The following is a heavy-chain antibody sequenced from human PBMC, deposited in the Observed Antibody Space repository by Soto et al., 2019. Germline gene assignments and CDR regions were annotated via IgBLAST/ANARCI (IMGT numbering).Heavy chain of an antibody. J-gene: IGHJ6*02. Sequence: EVQLAESGGGLVQPVGSLRLSCAASGFTFSPYWMHWVRQAPGKGLVWVSRINPDGSSTDYADSVKGRFTISRDNAKNTLYLQMNSLRAEDTAVYYCGRGGSDSPRGMDVWGQGTTVTVSS. D-gene: IGHD6-19*01. V-gene: IGHV3-74*01. CDR2: INPDGSST. CDR3: GRGGSDSPRGMDV. CDR1: GFTFSPYW.